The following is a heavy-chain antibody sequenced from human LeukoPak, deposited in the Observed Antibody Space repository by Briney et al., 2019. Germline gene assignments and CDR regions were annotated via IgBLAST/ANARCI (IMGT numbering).Heavy chain of an antibody. Sequence: PGGSLRLSCAASGFIFTTYALRWVRQAPGGGLQWVSAISSSGSDTYYTDSVKGRFTISRDNFKKTLYLQLSSLRAEDAAVYYCAKTTVSNGWYYFDYWGQGTLVTVSS. J-gene: IGHJ4*02. CDR2: ISSSGSDT. CDR1: GFIFTTYA. V-gene: IGHV3-23*01. CDR3: AKTTVSNGWYYFDY. D-gene: IGHD6-19*01.